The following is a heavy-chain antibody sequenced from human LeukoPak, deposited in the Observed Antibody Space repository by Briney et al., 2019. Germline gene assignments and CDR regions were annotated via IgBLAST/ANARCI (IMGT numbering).Heavy chain of an antibody. CDR1: GGTFSSYT. V-gene: IGHV1-69*02. Sequence: ASVKVSCKASGGTFSSYTISWVRQAPGQGLEWMGRIIPILGIANYAQKFQGRVTIAADKSTSTAYMELSSLRSEDTAVYYCARVGQQLAFDYWGQGTLVTVSS. CDR2: IIPILGIA. D-gene: IGHD6-13*01. CDR3: ARVGQQLAFDY. J-gene: IGHJ4*02.